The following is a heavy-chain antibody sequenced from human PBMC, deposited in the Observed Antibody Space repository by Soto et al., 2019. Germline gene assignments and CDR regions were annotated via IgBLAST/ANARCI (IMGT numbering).Heavy chain of an antibody. J-gene: IGHJ6*02. CDR1: GGSVSRCSYY. Sequence: SETLSLTCTDSGGSVSRCSYYWSWIRHPPGKVLEWIGYIYYSGSTNYNPSLKSRVTISVDTSKNQFSLKLSSVTAADTALYYCARDLKQTRYYYYGMDVWGQGTTVTVSS. CDR3: ARDLKQTRYYYYGMDV. V-gene: IGHV4-61*01. CDR2: IYYSGST.